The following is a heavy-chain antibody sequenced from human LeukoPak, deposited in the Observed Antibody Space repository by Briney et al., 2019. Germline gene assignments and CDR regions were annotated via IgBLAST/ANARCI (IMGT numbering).Heavy chain of an antibody. CDR2: INTNTGNP. D-gene: IGHD1-26*01. Sequence: ASVKVSCKASGYTFSSFGFSWVRQAPGQGLEWMGWINTNTGNPTYAQGFTGRFVFSLDTSVSTAYLQISSLKAEDTAVYYCARARYSGSYYRKYDAFDIWGQGTMVTVSS. V-gene: IGHV7-4-1*02. J-gene: IGHJ3*02. CDR3: ARARYSGSYYRKYDAFDI. CDR1: GYTFSSFG.